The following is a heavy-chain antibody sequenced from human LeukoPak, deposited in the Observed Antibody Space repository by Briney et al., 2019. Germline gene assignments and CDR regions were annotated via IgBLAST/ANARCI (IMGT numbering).Heavy chain of an antibody. CDR2: IYYSGST. J-gene: IGHJ5*01. V-gene: IGHV4-61*01. D-gene: IGHD2-15*01. CDR3: AGADCRSGSCFPLLFDF. CDR1: GGSVSSGNYY. Sequence: SETLSLTCTVSGGSVSSGNYYWSWIRQPPGKGLEWIGYIYYSGSTNYNPSLKSRVTISVDTSKNQFSLKLTSVTAADTAVYYCAGADCRSGSCFPLLFDFWGQGTLVTVSS.